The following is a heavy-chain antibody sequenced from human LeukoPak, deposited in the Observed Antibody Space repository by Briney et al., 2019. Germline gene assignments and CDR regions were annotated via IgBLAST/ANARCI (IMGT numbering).Heavy chain of an antibody. CDR3: AKGGNLHAFDI. D-gene: IGHD1-14*01. V-gene: IGHV3-23*01. CDR2: ISGSGVFT. J-gene: IGHJ3*02. Sequence: GGSLRLSCAASGFTFSSYTMSWVRQAPGKGLERVSGISGSGVFTNYAGSVKGRFTISRDNSKNTLYLQMNNMRVEDTAVYYCAKGGNLHAFDIWGQGTMVTVSS. CDR1: GFTFSSYT.